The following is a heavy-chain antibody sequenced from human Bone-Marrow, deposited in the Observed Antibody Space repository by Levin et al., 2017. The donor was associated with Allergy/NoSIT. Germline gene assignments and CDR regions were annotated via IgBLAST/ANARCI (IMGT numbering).Heavy chain of an antibody. V-gene: IGHV7-4-1*02. J-gene: IGHJ4*02. CDR3: ARFDGGDYYYLADY. CDR1: GYTFSSYG. D-gene: IGHD3-22*01. CDR2: FNTYTGTP. Sequence: ASVKVSCKASGYTFSSYGINWVRQAPGQGLEWMGWFNTYTGTPRYAQGFTGRFAFSLDTAVSTAYLQITSLKAEDTAIYYCARFDGGDYYYLADYWGQGTLVTVSS.